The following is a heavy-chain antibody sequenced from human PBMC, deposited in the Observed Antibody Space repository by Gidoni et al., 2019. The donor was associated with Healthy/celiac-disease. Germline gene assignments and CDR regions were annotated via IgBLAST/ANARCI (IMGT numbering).Heavy chain of an antibody. V-gene: IGHV3-74*01. CDR2: INSDGSST. CDR3: ARDPYCTNGVCFNWFDP. J-gene: IGHJ5*02. CDR1: GFTFSSYW. D-gene: IGHD2-8*01. Sequence: EVQLVESGGGLVQPGGSLRLSCAASGFTFSSYWMHWVRQAPGKGLVWVSRINSDGSSTSYADSVKGRFTISRDNAKNTLYLQMNSLRAEDTAVYYCARDPYCTNGVCFNWFDPWGQGTLVTVSS.